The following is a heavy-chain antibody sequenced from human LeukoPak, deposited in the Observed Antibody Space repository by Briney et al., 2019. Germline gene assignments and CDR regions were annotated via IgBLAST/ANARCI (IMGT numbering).Heavy chain of an antibody. CDR3: AREDTAMVTPDY. CDR1: GYSISSGYY. V-gene: IGHV4-38-2*02. CDR2: IYHSGST. J-gene: IGHJ4*02. D-gene: IGHD5-18*01. Sequence: SETLSLTCTVPGYSISSGYYWGWIRQPPGKGLEWIGSIYHSGSTYYNPSLKSRVTISVDTSKNQFSLKLSSVTAADTAVYYCAREDTAMVTPDYWGQGTLVTVSS.